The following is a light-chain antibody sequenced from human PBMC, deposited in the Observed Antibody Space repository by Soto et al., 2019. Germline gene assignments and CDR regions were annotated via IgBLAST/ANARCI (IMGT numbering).Light chain of an antibody. V-gene: IGKV1-5*03. Sequence: DIQMSQSPSTLSASVGDRVTITCRASQSIDSWVAWYQQEPGKAPKLLIYKASFLEIGVPSRFSGSGSGKEFTLTISSLQPDDFATYSWQHYNNYTFAFGPGTKVDIK. CDR1: QSIDSW. J-gene: IGKJ3*01. CDR2: KAS. CDR3: QHYNNYTFA.